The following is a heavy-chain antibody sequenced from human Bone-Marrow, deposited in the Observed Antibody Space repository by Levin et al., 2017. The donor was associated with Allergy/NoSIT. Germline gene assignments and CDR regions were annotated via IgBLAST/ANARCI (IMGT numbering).Heavy chain of an antibody. CDR1: RYTFINYY. J-gene: IGHJ5*02. D-gene: IGHD7-27*01. V-gene: IGHV1-2*02. CDR3: ARNNWGPDH. CDR2: VNPNSGDT. Sequence: GESLKISCKASRYTFINYYIHWVRQAPGQCLEWMGWVNPNSGDTNYAQKFEGRVTMTRDTSITTAYMDLSRLTSDDTAVYYCARNNWGPDHWGQGTLVTVSS.